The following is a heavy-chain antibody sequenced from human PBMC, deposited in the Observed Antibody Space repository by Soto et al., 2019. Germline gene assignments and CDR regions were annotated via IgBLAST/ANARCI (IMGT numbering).Heavy chain of an antibody. D-gene: IGHD2-21*02. J-gene: IGHJ4*02. Sequence: QVQLVQSGAEVKKPGSSVKVSCKASGGTFSSYAISWVRQAPGQGLEWMGGIIPIFGTANYAQKFQGRATITADESTSTAYMELSSLRSEDTAVYYCARDRNCGGDCYLDYWGQGTLVTVSS. CDR1: GGTFSSYA. CDR2: IIPIFGTA. CDR3: ARDRNCGGDCYLDY. V-gene: IGHV1-69*01.